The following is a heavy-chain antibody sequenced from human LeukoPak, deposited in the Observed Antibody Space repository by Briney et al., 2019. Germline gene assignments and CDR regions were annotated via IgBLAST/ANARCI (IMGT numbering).Heavy chain of an antibody. Sequence: SETLSLTCTVSGYSISSGYYWGWIRQPPGKGLEWIGNIYHTGHTYYNPSLKSRVTISVDTSKNQVSLNLSSVTAADTAVYYCARGGYYGSGIDAFDIWGQGTMVTVSS. J-gene: IGHJ3*02. CDR3: ARGGYYGSGIDAFDI. V-gene: IGHV4-38-2*02. D-gene: IGHD3-10*01. CDR1: GYSISSGYY. CDR2: IYHTGHT.